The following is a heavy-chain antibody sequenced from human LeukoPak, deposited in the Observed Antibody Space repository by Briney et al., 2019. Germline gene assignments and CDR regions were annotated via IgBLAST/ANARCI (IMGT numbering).Heavy chain of an antibody. V-gene: IGHV5-51*01. CDR3: ARRDSYWYYFDY. D-gene: IGHD2-8*02. CDR2: IYPDDSDT. J-gene: IGHJ4*02. Sequence: GESLKISCKGSGYSFTSYWIAWVRRMPGKGLEWMGIIYPDDSDTRYSPSFQGQVTISADKSISTAYLQWSSLMASDTAMYYCARRDSYWYYFDYWGQGTLVTVSS. CDR1: GYSFTSYW.